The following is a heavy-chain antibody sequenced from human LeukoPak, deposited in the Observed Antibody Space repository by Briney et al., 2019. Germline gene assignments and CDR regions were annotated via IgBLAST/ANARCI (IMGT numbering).Heavy chain of an antibody. CDR2: IYYGGST. Sequence: SETLSLTCTVSGGSISSYYWSWIRQPPGKGLEWIGYIYYGGSTNYNPSLKSRVTISVDTSKNQFSLKLSSVTAADTAVYYCAREAVVHGGDAFDIWGQGTMVTVSS. CDR3: AREAVVHGGDAFDI. CDR1: GGSISSYY. J-gene: IGHJ3*02. V-gene: IGHV4-59*01. D-gene: IGHD6-19*01.